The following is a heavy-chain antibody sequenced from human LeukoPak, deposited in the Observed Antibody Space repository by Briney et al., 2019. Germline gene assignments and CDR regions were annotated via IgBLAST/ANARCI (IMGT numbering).Heavy chain of an antibody. D-gene: IGHD3-10*01. CDR3: ASSYGSGSYYYYFDY. Sequence: SETLSLTCTVSGYSISSGYYWGWIRQPPGKGLEWIESIYHSGSTYYNPSLKSRVTISVDTSKNQFSLKLSSVTAADTAVYYCASSYGSGSYYYYFDYWGQGTLVTVSS. CDR2: IYHSGST. J-gene: IGHJ4*02. CDR1: GYSISSGYY. V-gene: IGHV4-38-2*02.